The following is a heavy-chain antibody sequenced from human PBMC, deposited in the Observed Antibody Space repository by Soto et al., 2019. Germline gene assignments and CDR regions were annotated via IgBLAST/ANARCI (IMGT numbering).Heavy chain of an antibody. V-gene: IGHV3-74*01. Sequence: PGGSLRLSCAASGLTFSNDWMHWVRQAPGKGPVWVSRINSDGTRTTYADSVKGRFTISRDNAKSTVYLQMNSLRGEDTAVYYCARDSAQWLVPGGMDVWGQGTPVTVSS. CDR3: ARDSAQWLVPGGMDV. D-gene: IGHD6-19*01. CDR2: INSDGTRT. J-gene: IGHJ6*02. CDR1: GLTFSNDW.